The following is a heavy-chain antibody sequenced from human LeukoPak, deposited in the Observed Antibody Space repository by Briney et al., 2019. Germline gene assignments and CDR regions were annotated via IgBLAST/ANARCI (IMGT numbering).Heavy chain of an antibody. D-gene: IGHD7-27*01. CDR1: GGSLSSSY. Sequence: PSETLSLTCTVSGGSLSSSYWSWIRQPPGRGLEWIGFIYYSGNTHYNPSLKSGVTISVDTSKNLFSLKLSSVTAADTAVYYYAKTNWGAFDIWGQGTMVTVSS. CDR3: AKTNWGAFDI. V-gene: IGHV4-59*03. J-gene: IGHJ3*02. CDR2: IYYSGNT.